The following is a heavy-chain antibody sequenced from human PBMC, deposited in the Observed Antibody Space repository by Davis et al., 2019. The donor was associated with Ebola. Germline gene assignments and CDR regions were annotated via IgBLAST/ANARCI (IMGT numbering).Heavy chain of an antibody. CDR3: AKDINDFIHYGFDV. CDR1: GFTSDNYA. D-gene: IGHD3-3*01. CDR2: ISGDGGST. J-gene: IGHJ6*02. Sequence: GGSLRLSCAASGFTSDNYAMHWVRQAPGKGLEWVSLISGDGGSTYYADSVKGRFTISRDNSKNSLYLQVNSLRTEDTALYYCAKDINDFIHYGFDVWGQGTTVTVSS. V-gene: IGHV3-43*02.